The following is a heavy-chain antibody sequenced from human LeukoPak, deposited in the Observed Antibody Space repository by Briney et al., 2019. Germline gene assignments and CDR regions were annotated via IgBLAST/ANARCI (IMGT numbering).Heavy chain of an antibody. CDR1: GGTFSSYA. CDR3: ARGGEMAEWYFQH. V-gene: IGHV1-2*04. D-gene: IGHD5-24*01. J-gene: IGHJ1*01. Sequence: GASVKVSCKASGGTFSSYAISWVRQAPGRGLEWMGWINSNSGGTNYAQKFQGWVTMTRDTSISTAYMELSRLRSDDTAVYYCARGGEMAEWYFQHWGQGTLVTVSS. CDR2: INSNSGGT.